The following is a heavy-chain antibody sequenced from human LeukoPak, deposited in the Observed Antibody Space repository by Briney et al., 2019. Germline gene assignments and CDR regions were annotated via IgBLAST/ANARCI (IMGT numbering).Heavy chain of an antibody. D-gene: IGHD3-10*01. CDR1: GGSFSGYY. V-gene: IGHV4-34*01. CDR2: INHSGST. Sequence: KSSETLSLTCAVYGGSFSGYYWSWIRQPPGKGLEWIGEINHSGSTNYNPSLKSRVTISVDTSKNQFSLKLSSVTAADTAVYYCARDQGGKLLWFGELSPYYYGMDVWGQGTTVTVSS. J-gene: IGHJ6*02. CDR3: ARDQGGKLLWFGELSPYYYGMDV.